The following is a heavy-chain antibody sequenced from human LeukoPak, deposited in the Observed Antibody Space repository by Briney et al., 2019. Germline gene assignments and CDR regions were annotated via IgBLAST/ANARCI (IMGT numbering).Heavy chain of an antibody. D-gene: IGHD3-22*01. V-gene: IGHV1-2*02. CDR3: ARDVGRYSHSSGYLELKY. CDR2: INPNSGAA. Sequence: GASVKVSCKASGYTFTNYGISWVRQAPGQGLEWLGWINPNSGAANSALKFQGRVTMTRDTAISTAYMELTGLRSDDTAVYFCARDVGRYSHSSGYLELKYWGQGTLVTVSS. CDR1: GYTFTNYG. J-gene: IGHJ4*02.